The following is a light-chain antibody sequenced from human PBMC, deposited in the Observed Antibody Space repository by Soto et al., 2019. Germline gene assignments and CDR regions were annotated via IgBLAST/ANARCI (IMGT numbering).Light chain of an antibody. CDR3: LLSYSGARAGV. J-gene: IGLJ1*01. Sequence: QAVVTQEPSLTVSPGGTVTLTCGSSTGAVTSGHYPYWFQQKPGQAPRTLIYDTSNKHSWTPARFSCSLLGGKAALTLSGAQPEDEDEYYCLLSYSGARAGVFGTGTKLTVL. CDR2: DTS. CDR1: TGAVTSGHY. V-gene: IGLV7-46*01.